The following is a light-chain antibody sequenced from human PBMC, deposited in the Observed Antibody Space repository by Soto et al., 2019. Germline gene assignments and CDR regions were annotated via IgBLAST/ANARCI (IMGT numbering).Light chain of an antibody. CDR3: QAYDYSLTASV. V-gene: IGLV1-40*01. Sequence: SVLTKPHSVSGAPGKRVTIPCTGNSSNLGAGYDVHWYQQLPGTAPKLVIYGNRNRPSGVPERFSGSKSGTSASLAITGLQAEDEGDYYCQAYDYSLTASVFGGGTKLTVL. CDR1: SSNLGAGYD. CDR2: GNR. J-gene: IGLJ3*02.